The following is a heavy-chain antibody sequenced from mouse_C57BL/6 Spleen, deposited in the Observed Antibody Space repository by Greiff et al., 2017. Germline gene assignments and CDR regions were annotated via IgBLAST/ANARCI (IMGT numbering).Heavy chain of an antibody. CDR3: ANPYDDPGYFDV. J-gene: IGHJ1*03. CDR2: INPGSGST. Sequence: QVQLQQPGAELVKPGASVKMSCKASGYTFTSYWITWVKQRPGQGLEWIGDINPGSGSTNYNEKFKSKATLTVDTSSSTAYMQLSSLTSEASAVYCCANPYDDPGYFDVWGTGTTVTVAS. CDR1: GYTFTSYW. V-gene: IGHV1-55*01. D-gene: IGHD2-3*01.